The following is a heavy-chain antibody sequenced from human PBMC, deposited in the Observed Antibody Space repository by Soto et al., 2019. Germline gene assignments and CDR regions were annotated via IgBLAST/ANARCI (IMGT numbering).Heavy chain of an antibody. Sequence: SVKVSCKASGGTFSSYAISWVRQAPGQGLEWMGGIIPIFGTANYAQRFQGRVTITADESTSTAYMELSSLRSEDTAVYYCAREGICSSTSCPTSPWFDPWGQGTLVTVSS. CDR3: AREGICSSTSCPTSPWFDP. V-gene: IGHV1-69*13. CDR1: GGTFSSYA. D-gene: IGHD2-2*01. CDR2: IIPIFGTA. J-gene: IGHJ5*02.